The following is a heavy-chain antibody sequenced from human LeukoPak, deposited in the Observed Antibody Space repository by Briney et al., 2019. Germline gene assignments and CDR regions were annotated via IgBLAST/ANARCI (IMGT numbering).Heavy chain of an antibody. CDR3: AKRGVVIRVILVGFHKEAYYFDS. Sequence: GGSLRLSCAVSGITLSNYGMSWVRQAPGKGLEWVAGISDSGRSTNYADSVKGRFTISRDNPKNTLYLQMNSLRAEDTAVYFCAKRGVVIRVILVGFHKEAYYFDSWGQGALVAVSS. J-gene: IGHJ4*02. D-gene: IGHD3-22*01. V-gene: IGHV3-23*01. CDR2: ISDSGRST. CDR1: GITLSNYG.